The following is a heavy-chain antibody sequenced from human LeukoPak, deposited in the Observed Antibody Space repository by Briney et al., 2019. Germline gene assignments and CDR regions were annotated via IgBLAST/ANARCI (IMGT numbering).Heavy chain of an antibody. V-gene: IGHV3-21*01. J-gene: IGHJ4*02. Sequence: NPGGSLRLSCAASGFTFSSYSMNWVRQAPGKGLEWVSSISSSSSYIYYADSVKGRFTISRDNAKNSLYLQMNSLRAEDTAVYYCARDYYDISGYYYVFDYWGQRTLVTVSS. CDR2: ISSSSSYI. CDR3: ARDYYDISGYYYVFDY. CDR1: GFTFSSYS. D-gene: IGHD3-22*01.